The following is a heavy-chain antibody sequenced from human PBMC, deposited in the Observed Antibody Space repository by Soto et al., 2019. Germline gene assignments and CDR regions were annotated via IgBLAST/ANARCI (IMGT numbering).Heavy chain of an antibody. D-gene: IGHD3-22*01. CDR3: AKDESRVVVPDNWFDS. CDR1: GLTLSSNA. V-gene: IGHV3-23*01. J-gene: IGHJ5*01. CDR2: ISDSGGST. Sequence: PXGSLRLSCAASGLTLSSNAMSWVRQAPGKGLEWVSGISDSGGSTYYADSVKGRFTISRDNSKNTLYLQMNSLRAEDTAVYYCAKDESRVVVPDNWFDSWGQGTLVTVSS.